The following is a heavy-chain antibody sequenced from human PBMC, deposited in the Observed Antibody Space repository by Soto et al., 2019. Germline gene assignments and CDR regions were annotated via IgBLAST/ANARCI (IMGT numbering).Heavy chain of an antibody. CDR3: VKEDDGPGGMDV. Sequence: QVQLVESGGGVVQPGRSLRLSCAASGFTYSTYGMHWVRQAPGKGLEWVAVITHDGGSTYYAGSVKGRFTISRDNYLKLWYLQLHSLRPGAPAVYYRVKEDDGPGGMDVWVQGTTVIVSS. D-gene: IGHD3-10*01. CDR1: GFTYSTYG. V-gene: IGHV3-30*18. J-gene: IGHJ6*02. CDR2: ITHDGGST.